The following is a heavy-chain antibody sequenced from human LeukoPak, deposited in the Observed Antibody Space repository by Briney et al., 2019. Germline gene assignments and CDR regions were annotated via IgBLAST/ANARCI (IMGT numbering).Heavy chain of an antibody. CDR2: INHSGST. V-gene: IGHV4-34*01. Sequence: PSETLSLTCAVYGGSFSGYYWSWIRQPPGKGLEWIGEINHSGSTNYNPSLKSRVTISVDTSKNQFSLKLSSVTAADPAVYYCARGGRDFWSGYLDYYYYYMDVWGKGTTVTVSS. CDR1: GGSFSGYY. J-gene: IGHJ6*03. D-gene: IGHD3-3*01. CDR3: ARGGRDFWSGYLDYYYYYMDV.